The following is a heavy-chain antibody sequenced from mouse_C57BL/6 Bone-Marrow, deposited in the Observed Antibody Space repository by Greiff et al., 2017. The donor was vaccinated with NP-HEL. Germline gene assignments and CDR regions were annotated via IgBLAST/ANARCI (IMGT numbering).Heavy chain of an antibody. CDR3: ARVTVVKEFYFDY. D-gene: IGHD1-1*01. Sequence: EVKLMESGGGLVKPGGSLKLSCAASGFTFSSYAMSWVRQTPEKRLEWVATISDGGSYTYYPDNVKGRFTISRDNAKNNLYLQMSHLKSEDTAMYYCARVTVVKEFYFDYGGQGTTLTVSS. V-gene: IGHV5-4*03. CDR2: ISDGGSYT. CDR1: GFTFSSYA. J-gene: IGHJ2*01.